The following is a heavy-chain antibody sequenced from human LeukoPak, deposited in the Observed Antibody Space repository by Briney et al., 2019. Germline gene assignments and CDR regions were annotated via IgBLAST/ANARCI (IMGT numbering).Heavy chain of an antibody. CDR2: IIPIFGTA. Sequence: SVKVSCKASGGTFSSYAISWVRQAPGQGLEWMGGIIPIFGTANYAQKFQGRVTITTDESTSTAYMELSSLRSEDTAVYYCAVHTNPGIAAAVWFDYWGQGTLVTVSS. V-gene: IGHV1-69*05. CDR1: GGTFSSYA. CDR3: AVHTNPGIAAAVWFDY. J-gene: IGHJ4*02. D-gene: IGHD6-13*01.